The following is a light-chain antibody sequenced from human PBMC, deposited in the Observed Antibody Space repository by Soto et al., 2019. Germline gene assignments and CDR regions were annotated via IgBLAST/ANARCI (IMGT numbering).Light chain of an antibody. Sequence: VLRLSPGSLSLSQGERATLSCRASQSVSSSYLAWYRQNPGQPPRLLIYGAFRRPTGIPDRFSGSGSGTDFSLSSCRLEREDAAVFYCQQYGSATWTVGQGTKVDIK. V-gene: IGKV3-20*01. CDR1: QSVSSSY. J-gene: IGKJ1*01. CDR3: QQYGSATWT. CDR2: GAF.